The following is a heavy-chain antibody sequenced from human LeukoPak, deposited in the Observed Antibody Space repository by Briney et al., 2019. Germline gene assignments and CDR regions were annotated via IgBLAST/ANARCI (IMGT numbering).Heavy chain of an antibody. V-gene: IGHV3-30*18. CDR3: AKKGCSGGSCYNAYYFDY. CDR2: ISYDGSNK. D-gene: IGHD2-15*01. J-gene: IGHJ4*02. Sequence: QPGRSLRLSCAASGFTFSSYGMHWVRQAPGKGLEWVAVISYDGSNKYYADSVKGRFTISRDNSKNTLYLQMNSLRADDTAVYYCAKKGCSGGSCYNAYYFDYWGQGTLVPVSS. CDR1: GFTFSSYG.